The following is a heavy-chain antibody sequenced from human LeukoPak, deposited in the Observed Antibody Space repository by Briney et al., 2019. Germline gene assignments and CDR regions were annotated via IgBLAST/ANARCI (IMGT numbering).Heavy chain of an antibody. Sequence: PGGSLRLSCAASEFTLSSYEMNWVRQAPGKGLEWLSYIGGNNIYYADSVKGRFTISRDNAKNSLYPQMNSLRAEDTAVYYCARETIAVFGDAFDIWGQGTMVTVSS. V-gene: IGHV3-48*03. CDR2: IGGNNI. CDR3: ARETIAVFGDAFDI. D-gene: IGHD6-19*01. J-gene: IGHJ3*02. CDR1: EFTLSSYE.